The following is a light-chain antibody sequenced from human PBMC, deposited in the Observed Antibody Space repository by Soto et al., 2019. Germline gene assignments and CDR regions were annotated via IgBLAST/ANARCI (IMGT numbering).Light chain of an antibody. CDR2: GAS. CDR3: KQLDNSTQT. Sequence: ELSLTQYPGTLSLSDGERATLSRRASQSLSNNLYLAWYKKKPGQGPRLLIYGASSRATGIPTRVIVTGSGKDLNLNISRLEHEDGEVYSCKQLDNSTQTFGQGTKVDIK. CDR1: QSLSNNLY. V-gene: IGKV3-20*01. J-gene: IGKJ1*01.